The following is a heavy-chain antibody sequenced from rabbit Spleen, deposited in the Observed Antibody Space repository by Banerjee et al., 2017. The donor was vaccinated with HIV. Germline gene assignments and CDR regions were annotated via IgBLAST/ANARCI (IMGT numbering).Heavy chain of an antibody. CDR1: GFSLSSSYW. D-gene: IGHD8-1*01. Sequence: QEQLEESGGDLVKPEGSLTLTCTASGFSLSSSYWICWVRQAPGKGLEWIGCIYTGNSGNTYYATWAKGRFTCSKTSSTTVTLQMTSLTAADTATYFCARDSGSSFSSYGMDLWGQGTLVTVS. J-gene: IGHJ6*01. CDR2: IYTGNSGNT. V-gene: IGHV1S45*01. CDR3: ARDSGSSFSSYGMDL.